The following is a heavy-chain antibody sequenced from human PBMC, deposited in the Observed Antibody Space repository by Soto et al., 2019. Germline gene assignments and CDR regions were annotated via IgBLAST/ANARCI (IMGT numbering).Heavy chain of an antibody. D-gene: IGHD6-13*01. V-gene: IGHV4-59*12. J-gene: IGHJ4*02. CDR1: GDSISSYY. CDR3: ARYNAASGTYYFDY. Sequence: PSETLSLTCTVSGDSISSYYWSWIRQPPGKGLEWIGYIYYSGSTNYNPSLKSRVTISVDTSKNQFSLKLSSVTAADTAVYFCARYNAASGTYYFDYWGRGALVTVSS. CDR2: IYYSGST.